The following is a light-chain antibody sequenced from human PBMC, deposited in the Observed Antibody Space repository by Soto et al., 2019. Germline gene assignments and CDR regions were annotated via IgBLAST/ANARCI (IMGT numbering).Light chain of an antibody. CDR2: DVN. J-gene: IGLJ2*01. Sequence: QSALTQPRSVSGSPGQSGTISCTGASGDIGGYNYVSWYQHHPGKAPKLIIFDVNKRPSGVPDRFSGSKSGNTASLTISGLQPEDEADYYCCSYAGSSLVFGGGTKLTVL. V-gene: IGLV2-11*01. CDR3: CSYAGSSLV. CDR1: SGDIGGYNY.